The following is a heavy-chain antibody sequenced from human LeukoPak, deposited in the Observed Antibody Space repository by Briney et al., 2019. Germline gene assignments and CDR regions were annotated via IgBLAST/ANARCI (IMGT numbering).Heavy chain of an antibody. Sequence: SETLSLTCTVSGGSISSSSDYWGWIRQPPGKGLEWIGSIYYSGSTYYNPSLKSRVTISVDTPKNQFSLKLSSVTAADTAVYYCARGARQYCSSTSCYMASWFDPWGQGTLVTVSS. CDR3: ARGARQYCSSTSCYMASWFDP. D-gene: IGHD2-2*02. V-gene: IGHV4-39*07. CDR2: IYYSGST. CDR1: GGSISSSSDY. J-gene: IGHJ5*02.